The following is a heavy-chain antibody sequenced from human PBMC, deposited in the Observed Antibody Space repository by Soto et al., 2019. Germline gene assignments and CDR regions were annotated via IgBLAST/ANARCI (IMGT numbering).Heavy chain of an antibody. V-gene: IGHV4-31*01. CDR3: ARGDYGDRRVGDF. Sequence: QVQLQESGPGLVKPSQTLSLTCTVSGGSISSGNYYWSWIRQHPGNGLELVGSIYYSGTTYYKPHLKSPVTMPRGTSKPQFSLKLSSVTAADTAVYYCARGDYGDRRVGDFWGKGTLVSVSS. D-gene: IGHD4-17*01. CDR2: IYYSGTT. J-gene: IGHJ4*02. CDR1: GGSISSGNYY.